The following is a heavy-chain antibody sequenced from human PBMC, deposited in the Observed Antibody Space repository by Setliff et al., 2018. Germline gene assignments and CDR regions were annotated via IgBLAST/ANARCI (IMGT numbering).Heavy chain of an antibody. CDR1: GFTFSSYR. Sequence: PGGSLRLSCAASGFTFSSYRMHWVRQAPGKGLEWVAVIWDDGGNKYHADSVKGRFTISRDNAKNSLYLQMNSPRAEDTAVYYCARLRKDYGDYYYFDYWGQGTLVTVSS. CDR3: ARLRKDYGDYYYFDY. D-gene: IGHD4-17*01. CDR2: IWDDGGNK. V-gene: IGHV3-33*08. J-gene: IGHJ4*02.